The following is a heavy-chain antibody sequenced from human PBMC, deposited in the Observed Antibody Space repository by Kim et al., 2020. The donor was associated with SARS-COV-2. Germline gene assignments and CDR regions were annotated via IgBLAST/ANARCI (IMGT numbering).Heavy chain of an antibody. D-gene: IGHD5-18*01. CDR3: ARGYTAGADFDY. Sequence: NYTPSLKSRVTISVDTSKNQFSLKLSSVTAADTAVYYCARGYTAGADFDYWGQGTLVTVSS. J-gene: IGHJ4*02. V-gene: IGHV4-34*01.